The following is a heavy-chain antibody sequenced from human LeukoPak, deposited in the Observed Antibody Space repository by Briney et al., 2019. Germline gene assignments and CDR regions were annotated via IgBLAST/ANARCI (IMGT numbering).Heavy chain of an antibody. D-gene: IGHD6-13*01. CDR2: ISGSGAST. V-gene: IGHV3-23*01. CDR1: GFTFSTYA. CDR3: ARGYSSSWYGGADNYFDF. Sequence: GGSLRLSCAASGFTFSTYATSWVRQAPGKGLEWVSVISGSGASTYYADSVKGRFTISRDNSKNTLYLQMNSLRAGDTAVYYCARGYSSSWYGGADNYFDFWGQGTLVTVSS. J-gene: IGHJ4*02.